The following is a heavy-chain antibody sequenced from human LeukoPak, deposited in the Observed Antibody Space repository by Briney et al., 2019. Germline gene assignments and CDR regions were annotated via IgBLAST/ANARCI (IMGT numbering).Heavy chain of an antibody. CDR2: IYHSGRT. Sequence: SETLSLTCTVSGYSISSGYYWGWIRQPPGKGLEWIGSIYHSGRTYYNPSLKSRVTISVDTSKNQFSLKLSSVTAADTAVYYCARGVRGQQVVYYYYYYMDVWGKGTTVTVSS. D-gene: IGHD6-13*01. J-gene: IGHJ6*03. V-gene: IGHV4-38-2*02. CDR1: GYSISSGYY. CDR3: ARGVRGQQVVYYYYYYMDV.